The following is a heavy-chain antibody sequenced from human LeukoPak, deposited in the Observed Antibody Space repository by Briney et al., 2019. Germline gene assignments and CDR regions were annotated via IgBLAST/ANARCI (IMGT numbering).Heavy chain of an antibody. Sequence: PSETLSLTCTVSGGSISSYYWSWIRQPPGKGLEWIGYIHYSGSTNYNPSLKSRASTSVDTSKNQFSLKLSPVTAADTAVYYCARQRWGTYGAYADFDDWGQGTLVTVSS. J-gene: IGHJ4*02. V-gene: IGHV4-59*08. D-gene: IGHD1-1*01. CDR3: ARQRWGTYGAYADFDD. CDR1: GGSISSYY. CDR2: IHYSGST.